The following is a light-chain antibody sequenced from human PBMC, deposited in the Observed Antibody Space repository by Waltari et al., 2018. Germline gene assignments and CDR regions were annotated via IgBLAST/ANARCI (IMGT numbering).Light chain of an antibody. J-gene: IGKJ1*01. V-gene: IGKV2D-29*01. CDR1: QSLLYTDGKTY. Sequence: DIVMTQTPVSLSVTPGQSASISCKSSQSLLYTDGKTYFYWYLQKAGQPPQLRIYEISKRFSGVPDRVSGSGSGTDFTLKISRVEAEDVGVYYCMQTKQFPWTLGQGTKVEVK. CDR2: EIS. CDR3: MQTKQFPWT.